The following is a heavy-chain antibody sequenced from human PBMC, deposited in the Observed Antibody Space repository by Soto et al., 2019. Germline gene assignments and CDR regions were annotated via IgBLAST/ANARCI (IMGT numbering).Heavy chain of an antibody. CDR2: IKQDGSEK. D-gene: IGHD5-12*01. V-gene: IGHV3-7*03. Sequence: PGGSLRLSCAASGFTFRSCWMSWVRQAPGKGLEWVANIKQDGSEKYYVVSVKGRFTISRDNAKNSLSLEMTSLTAEDTAVYSCASDRAMATMTFHSWGPGSLVTVSS. J-gene: IGHJ4*02. CDR1: GFTFRSCW. CDR3: ASDRAMATMTFHS.